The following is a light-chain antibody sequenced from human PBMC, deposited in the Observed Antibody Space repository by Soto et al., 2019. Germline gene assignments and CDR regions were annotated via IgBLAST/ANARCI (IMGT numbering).Light chain of an antibody. Sequence: QSVLTQPASVSGSPGQSITISCTGTSSDVGGYNYVSWYQHHPGKAPRLMIYASSNRPSGVSHRFSGSRSGNTASLTISGLQAEDEADYYCSSYTSGSTLYVFGPGTKVTVL. CDR3: SSYTSGSTLYV. CDR1: SSDVGGYNY. J-gene: IGLJ1*01. CDR2: ASS. V-gene: IGLV2-14*01.